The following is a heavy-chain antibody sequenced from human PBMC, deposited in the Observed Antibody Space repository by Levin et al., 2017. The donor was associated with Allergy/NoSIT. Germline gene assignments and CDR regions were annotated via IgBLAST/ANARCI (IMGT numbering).Heavy chain of an antibody. Sequence: PGGSLRLSCKASGFTFTSSAVQWVRQARGQRLEWIGWIVVGSGNTNYAQKFQERVTITRDMSTSTAYMELSSLRSEDTAVYYCAAFQTPSYGMDVWGQGTTVTVSS. CDR1: GFTFTSSA. V-gene: IGHV1-58*01. CDR2: IVVGSGNT. J-gene: IGHJ6*02. CDR3: AAFQTPSYGMDV.